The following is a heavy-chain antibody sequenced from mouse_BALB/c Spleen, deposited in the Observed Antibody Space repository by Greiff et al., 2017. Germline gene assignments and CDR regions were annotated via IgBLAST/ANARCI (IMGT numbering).Heavy chain of an antibody. CDR1: GYAFSSYW. CDR3: ARGGNYAMDY. CDR2: IYPGDGDT. Sequence: VQLQQSGAELVRPGSSVKISCKASGYAFSSYWMNWVKQRPGQGLEWIGQIYPGDGDTNYNGKFKGKATLTADKSSSTAYMQLSSLTPEDSAVYFCARGGNYAMDYWGQGTSVTVSS. J-gene: IGHJ4*01. V-gene: IGHV1-80*01.